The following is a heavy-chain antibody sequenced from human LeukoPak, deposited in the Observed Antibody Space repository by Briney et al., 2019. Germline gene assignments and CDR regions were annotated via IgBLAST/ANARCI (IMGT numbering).Heavy chain of an antibody. D-gene: IGHD3-22*01. CDR1: GFTFSSYS. CDR3: ARREGYYVTFDY. V-gene: IGHV3-48*02. CDR2: ISSSGSSI. Sequence: GGSQRLSYAASGFTFSSYSMNWVRQAPGKGLEWVSYISSSGSSIYYADSVKGRFTISRDNAKNSLYLQMNSLRDEDTAVYYCARREGYYVTFDYWGQGTLVIVSS. J-gene: IGHJ4*02.